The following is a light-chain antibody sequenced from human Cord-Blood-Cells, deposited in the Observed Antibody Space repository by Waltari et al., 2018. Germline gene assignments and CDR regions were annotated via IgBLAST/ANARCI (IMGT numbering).Light chain of an antibody. CDR1: TSDFGSSNF. V-gene: IGLV2-23*01. Sequence: QSALIHPPSAPGFLGQSFTISCTGTTSDFGSSNFVSWYQQHPGKAPKLMIYEGSKRPSGVSNRFSGSKSGNTASLTISGLQAEDEADYYCCSYAGSSTLVFGGGTKLTVL. CDR2: EGS. CDR3: CSYAGSSTLV. J-gene: IGLJ2*01.